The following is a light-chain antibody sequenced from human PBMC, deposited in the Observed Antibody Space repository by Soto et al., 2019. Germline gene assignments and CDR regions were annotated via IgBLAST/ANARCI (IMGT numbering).Light chain of an antibody. CDR1: QSVSSY. Sequence: EIVLTQSPATLSLSPGERATLSCRASQSVSSYLAWYQQQPGQAPRLLIYDASNRVTGIPARFSVSGSGTDFTLTISSLEPEDFVVYYCLQRSNWQYTFGQGTKVEIK. V-gene: IGKV3-11*01. J-gene: IGKJ2*01. CDR3: LQRSNWQYT. CDR2: DAS.